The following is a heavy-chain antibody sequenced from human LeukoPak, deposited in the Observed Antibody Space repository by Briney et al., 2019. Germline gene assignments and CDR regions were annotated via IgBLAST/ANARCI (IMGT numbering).Heavy chain of an antibody. CDR3: AKDKRMDV. CDR2: INGSGDST. V-gene: IGHV3-23*01. J-gene: IGHJ6*02. Sequence: GGSLRLSCAASGFTFSSYVMSWVRQAPGKGLEWVSGINGSGDSTYYADFVKGRFTISRDNSKNALYPQMNSLRAEDTAVYYCAKDKRMDVWGLGTTVTVSS. CDR1: GFTFSSYV.